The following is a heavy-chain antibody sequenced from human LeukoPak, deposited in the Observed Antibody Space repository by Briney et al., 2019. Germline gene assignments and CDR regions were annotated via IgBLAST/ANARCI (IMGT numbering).Heavy chain of an antibody. CDR3: AKAPVTTCSGAYCYPFDY. CDR1: GFTFSSYG. CDR2: ISVSGNT. D-gene: IGHD2-15*01. V-gene: IGHV3-23*01. Sequence: GGSLRLSCAASGFTFSSYGMSWVRQGPGKGLEWVSAISVSGNTYHADSVKGRFTISRDSYKNTLYLQMNSLRAEDAAVYYCAKAPVTTCSGAYCYPFDYWGQGTLVTVSS. J-gene: IGHJ4*02.